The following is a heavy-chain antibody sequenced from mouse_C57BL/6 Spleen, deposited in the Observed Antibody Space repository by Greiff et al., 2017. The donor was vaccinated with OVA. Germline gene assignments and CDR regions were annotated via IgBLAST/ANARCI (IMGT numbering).Heavy chain of an antibody. Sequence: VQLQQSGPELVKPGDSVKISCKASGYSFTGYFMNWVMQSHGKSLEWIGRINPYNGDTFYNQKFKGKATLTVDKSSSTAHMELRSLTSEDSAVYYCARSDGYDDGFDYWGQGTTLTVSS. CDR2: INPYNGDT. V-gene: IGHV1-20*01. CDR3: ARSDGYDDGFDY. CDR1: GYSFTGYF. D-gene: IGHD2-2*01. J-gene: IGHJ2*01.